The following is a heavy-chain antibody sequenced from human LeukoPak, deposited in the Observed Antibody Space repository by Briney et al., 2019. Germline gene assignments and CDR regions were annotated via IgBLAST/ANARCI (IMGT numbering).Heavy chain of an antibody. CDR1: GFTFDDYA. D-gene: IGHD2-2*01. CDR2: ISWNSGSI. Sequence: PGGSLRLSCAASGFTFDDYAMHWVRQAPGKGLEWVSGISWNSGSIGYADSVKGRFTISRDNSKNTLYLQMNSLRAEDTAVYYCAREVGYCSSTSCPPLVYGMDVWGQGTTVTVSS. J-gene: IGHJ6*02. V-gene: IGHV3-9*01. CDR3: AREVGYCSSTSCPPLVYGMDV.